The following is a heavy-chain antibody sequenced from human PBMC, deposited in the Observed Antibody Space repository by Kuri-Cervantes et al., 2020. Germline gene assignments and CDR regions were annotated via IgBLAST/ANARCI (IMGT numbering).Heavy chain of an antibody. CDR1: GGSVNSGSYY. CDR3: ARATRGGTGYYYMFDS. V-gene: IGHV4-61*01. CDR2: IYTRGST. J-gene: IGHJ4*02. D-gene: IGHD3-9*01. Sequence: GSLRLSCSLSGGSVNSGSYYWSWIRQPPGKGLEWIGYIYTRGSTNCDPSLKSRVTISADTSRNQFSLKLNSVTAADTAVYFCARATRGGTGYYYMFDSWGQGTLVTVSS.